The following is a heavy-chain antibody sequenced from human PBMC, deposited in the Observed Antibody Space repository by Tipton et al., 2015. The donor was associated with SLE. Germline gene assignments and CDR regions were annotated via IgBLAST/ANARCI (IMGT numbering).Heavy chain of an antibody. Sequence: SLRLSCTASGFTFGDYAMSWVRQAPGKGLEWVGFIRGKAYGGTTEYAASVKGRFTISRDDSKSIAYLQMNSLKTEDTALYYCAKPGYSSGWYYFDYWGQGTLVTVSS. CDR3: AKPGYSSGWYYFDY. CDR1: GFTFGDYA. D-gene: IGHD6-19*01. V-gene: IGHV3-49*04. J-gene: IGHJ4*02. CDR2: IRGKAYGGTT.